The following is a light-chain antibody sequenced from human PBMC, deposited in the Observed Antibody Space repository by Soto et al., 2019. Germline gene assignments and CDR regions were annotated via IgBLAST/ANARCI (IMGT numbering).Light chain of an antibody. Sequence: QSVLTQPRSVSGSPGQSVTVSCTGTSNDVGGYNYVSWYQQHPGKAPKLMIYDVSKRPSGVPDRFSGSKSGNTASLTISGLQAEDEADYYCCSSASSNTYVFGTGTKLTVL. CDR1: SNDVGGYNY. V-gene: IGLV2-11*01. CDR2: DVS. J-gene: IGLJ1*01. CDR3: CSSASSNTYV.